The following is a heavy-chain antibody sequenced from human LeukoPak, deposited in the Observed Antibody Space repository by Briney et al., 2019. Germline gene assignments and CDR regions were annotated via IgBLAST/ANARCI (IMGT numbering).Heavy chain of an antibody. J-gene: IGHJ6*03. Sequence: ASVRVSCKASGYTFINYDINWVRQATGQRLEWMGWMNPNSGNTGYAQKFQGRLTMTMNTSIGTAYMELRSLRSDNTAVYYCARDVRIAYYYYYMDVWGKGTTVTVSS. CDR1: GYTFINYD. V-gene: IGHV1-8*01. CDR2: MNPNSGNT. CDR3: ARDVRIAYYYYYMDV. D-gene: IGHD2-21*01.